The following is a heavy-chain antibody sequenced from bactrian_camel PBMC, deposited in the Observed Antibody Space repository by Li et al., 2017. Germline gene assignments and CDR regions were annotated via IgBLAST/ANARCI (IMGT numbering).Heavy chain of an antibody. CDR2: INSYNGA. D-gene: IGHD5*01. Sequence: VQLVESGGGLVQPGGSLRLSCTASGFTFNRSSMTWMREAPGPGPGKGLEWVSSINSYNGADYAESVKGRFTISRDNAKNTVYLQMNNLQIEDTATYYCAKDWGRPGFIPHFRGQGTLVTVS. J-gene: IGHJ3*01. CDR1: GFTFNRSS. V-gene: IGHV3S40*01.